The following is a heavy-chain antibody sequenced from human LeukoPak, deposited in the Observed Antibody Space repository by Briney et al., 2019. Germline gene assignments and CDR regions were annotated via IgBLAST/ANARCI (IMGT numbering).Heavy chain of an antibody. CDR1: GGSFSGYY. V-gene: IGHV4-34*01. CDR2: INHSGST. CDR3: ARGVTTRGYDYVWGSYRLIERANDY. Sequence: SETLSLTCAVYGGSFSGYYWSWIRQPPGKGLEWIGEINHSGSTNYNPSLKSRVTISVDTSKNQFSLKLSSVTAADTAVYYCARGVTTRGYDYVWGSYRLIERANDYWGQGTLVTVSS. D-gene: IGHD3-16*02. J-gene: IGHJ4*02.